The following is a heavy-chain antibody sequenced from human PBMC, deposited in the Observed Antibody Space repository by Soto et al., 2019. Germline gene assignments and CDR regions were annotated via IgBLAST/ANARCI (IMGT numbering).Heavy chain of an antibody. CDR2: ISAYNGNT. Sequence: ASVKVSCKASGYTFTSYGIGWVRQAPGQGLEWMGWISAYNGNTNYAQKLQGRVTMTTDTSTSTAYMELRSLRSDDTAVYYCARVSVVVVPAAKYNWFDPWGQGTLVTVSS. CDR1: GYTFTSYG. D-gene: IGHD2-2*01. CDR3: ARVSVVVVPAAKYNWFDP. J-gene: IGHJ5*02. V-gene: IGHV1-18*04.